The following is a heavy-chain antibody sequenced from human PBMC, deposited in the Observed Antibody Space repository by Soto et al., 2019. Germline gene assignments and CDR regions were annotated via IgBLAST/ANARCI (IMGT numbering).Heavy chain of an antibody. D-gene: IGHD3-22*01. J-gene: IGHJ4*02. CDR3: AKCSSGYNDYFDY. CDR2: ISGSGSST. CDR1: GFTVSSYT. Sequence: GGSLRLSCAASGFTVSSYTMSWIRQAPGKGLEWVSAISGSGSSTYYADSVKGRFTISRDNSKNALYLQMNSLRAEDTAVYYCAKCSSGYNDYFDYWGQGTLVTVSS. V-gene: IGHV3-23*01.